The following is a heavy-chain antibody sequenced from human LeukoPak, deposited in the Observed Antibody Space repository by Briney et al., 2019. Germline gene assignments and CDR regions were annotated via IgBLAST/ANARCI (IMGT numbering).Heavy chain of an antibody. V-gene: IGHV1-46*01. Sequence: ASVKVSCKASGYTFTSYYMHWVRQAPGQGLEWMGIINPSSGSTNYAQKIQGRVTMTRDTSTSTVYMELSSLRCEDTAVYYCARPLTGDRGGMNYWDQGTLVTVSS. CDR2: INPSSGST. D-gene: IGHD7-27*01. J-gene: IGHJ4*02. CDR3: ARPLTGDRGGMNY. CDR1: GYTFTSYY.